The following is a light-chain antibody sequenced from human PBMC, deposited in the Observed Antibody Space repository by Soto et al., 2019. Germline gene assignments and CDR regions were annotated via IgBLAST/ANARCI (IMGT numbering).Light chain of an antibody. CDR3: LLSYTGRLYV. V-gene: IGLV7-46*01. J-gene: IGLJ1*01. Sequence: VVTQEPSLTVSPGGAVTLTCGSSTGPVTNGHFPYWFQQKPGQAPRPLIYDTDNKHSWTPARFSASLLGDKAALTPSGALPEDEADYYCLLSYTGRLYVFGPETKLTVL. CDR1: TGPVTNGHF. CDR2: DTD.